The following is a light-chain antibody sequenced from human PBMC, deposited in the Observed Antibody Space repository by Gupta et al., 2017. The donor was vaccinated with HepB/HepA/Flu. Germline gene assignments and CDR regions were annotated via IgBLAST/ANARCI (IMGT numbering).Light chain of an antibody. CDR1: SGHITYA. CDR2: VTSDGSH. Sequence: QLVLPQSPSASASLGASVKLTCTLSSGHITYANAWHQQQPETGPRYLMKVTSDGSHSTGDAIPDRFSNSGSATDLDLTMSRVEAEADDYYSSQTWNTGVVVFGGGTKLTVL. CDR3: QTWNTGVVV. J-gene: IGLJ2*01. V-gene: IGLV4-69*01.